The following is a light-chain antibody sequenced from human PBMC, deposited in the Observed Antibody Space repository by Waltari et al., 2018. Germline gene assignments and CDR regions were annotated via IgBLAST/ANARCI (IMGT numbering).Light chain of an antibody. V-gene: IGLV3-21*03. CDR1: SIARNT. CDR2: DDS. Sequence: SYVLTQPPSLSVAPARTARLPCGGHSIARNTVHWYQQTPGQAPLLVLYDDSDRPSGIPERFSGSNSGNTAALTISRVETGDEADYYCQVWDTNIDQGVFGGGTRLTVL. CDR3: QVWDTNIDQGV. J-gene: IGLJ3*02.